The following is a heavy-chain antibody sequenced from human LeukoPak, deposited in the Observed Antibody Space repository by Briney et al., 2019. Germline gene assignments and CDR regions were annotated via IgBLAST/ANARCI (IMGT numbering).Heavy chain of an antibody. D-gene: IGHD5-24*01. J-gene: IGHJ6*02. CDR3: ARGDGYNSIDYYYGMDV. CDR2: IYYSGST. CDR1: GVSISSYY. V-gene: IGHV4-59*01. Sequence: SETLSLTCTVSGVSISSYYWSWIRQPPGKGLEWIGYIYYSGSTNYNPSLKSRVTISVDTSKNQFSLKLSSVTAADTAVYYCARGDGYNSIDYYYGMDVWGQGTTVTVSS.